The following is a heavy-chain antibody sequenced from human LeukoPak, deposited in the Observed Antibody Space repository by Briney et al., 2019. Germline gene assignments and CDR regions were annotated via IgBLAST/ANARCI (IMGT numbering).Heavy chain of an antibody. CDR1: GFTFSSYW. Sequence: GGSLRLSCAASGFTFSSYWMHWVRQAPGKGLVWVSRINSDGSSTSYADSVKGRFTISRDSYKNTLYLQMNSLRAEDAAVYYCAKAPVTTCSGAYCYPFDYWGQGTLVTVSS. V-gene: IGHV3-74*01. D-gene: IGHD2-15*01. CDR3: AKAPVTTCSGAYCYPFDY. CDR2: INSDGSST. J-gene: IGHJ4*02.